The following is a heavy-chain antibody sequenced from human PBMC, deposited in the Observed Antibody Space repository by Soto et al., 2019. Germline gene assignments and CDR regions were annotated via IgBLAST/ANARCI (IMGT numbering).Heavy chain of an antibody. CDR2: IHYSGST. CDR1: GGSISTYY. CDR3: AKDRGGYDFWSGYHTGWFDP. J-gene: IGHJ5*02. Sequence: PSETLSLTCTVSGGSISTYYWSWIRQPPGKGLEWIGYIHYSGSTNYNPSLKSRVTISVDTSKNQFSLKLSSVTAADTAVYYCAKDRGGYDFWSGYHTGWFDPWGQGTLVTVSS. D-gene: IGHD3-3*01. V-gene: IGHV4-59*01.